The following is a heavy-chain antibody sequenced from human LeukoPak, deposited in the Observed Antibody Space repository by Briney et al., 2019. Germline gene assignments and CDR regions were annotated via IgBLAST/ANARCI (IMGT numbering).Heavy chain of an antibody. V-gene: IGHV4-34*01. CDR2: INHSGST. J-gene: IGHJ4*02. D-gene: IGHD2-15*01. CDR1: GGSFSGYY. Sequence: SETLSLTCAVYGGSFSGYYWSWIRQPPGKGLEWIGEINHSGSTNYNPSLKSRVTISVDTSKNQFSLKLSPLTAAATAVYYCALVVVAATLFDYWGEGTLVTVCS. CDR3: ALVVVAATLFDY.